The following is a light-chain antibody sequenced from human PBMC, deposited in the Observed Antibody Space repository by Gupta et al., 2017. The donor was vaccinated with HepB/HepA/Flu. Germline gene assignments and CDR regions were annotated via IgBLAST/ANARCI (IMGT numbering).Light chain of an antibody. CDR3: GTWDSSLSVGV. CDR2: EYN. J-gene: IGLJ2*01. V-gene: IGLV1-51*02. Sequence: SVLTPPLSVSAAPGHKVTISCSASSSHIGNNYISWYQQLPGTAPKLLIYEYNKRPSGIPHRFSGSKSGTSATLGITGLQTGDEANYYCGTWDSSLSVGVFGGGTKLTVL. CDR1: SSHIGNNY.